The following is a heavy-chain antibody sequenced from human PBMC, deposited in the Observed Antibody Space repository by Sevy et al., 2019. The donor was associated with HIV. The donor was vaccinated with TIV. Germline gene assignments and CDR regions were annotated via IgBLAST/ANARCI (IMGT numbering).Heavy chain of an antibody. J-gene: IGHJ3*02. CDR2: ISSSSSTI. D-gene: IGHD3-22*01. V-gene: IGHV3-48*02. CDR1: GFTFSSYS. Sequence: GESLKISCAASGFTFSSYSMNWVRQAPGMGLEWVSYISSSSSTIYYADSVKGRFTISRDNAKNSLYLQMNSLRDEDTAVYYCARGRLRITMIVVVGGHAFDIWGQGTMVTVSS. CDR3: ARGRLRITMIVVVGGHAFDI.